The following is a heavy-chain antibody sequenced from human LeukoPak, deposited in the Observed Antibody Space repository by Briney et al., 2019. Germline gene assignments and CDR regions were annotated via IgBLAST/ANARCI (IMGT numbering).Heavy chain of an antibody. Sequence: GASVKVSCKASGYTFTSYAMPWVRQAPGQRLEWMGWINAGNGNTKYSQKFQGRVTITRDTSASTAYMELSSLRSEDTAVYYCARVVLFFDWSTGYGMDVWGQGTTVTVSS. V-gene: IGHV1-3*01. D-gene: IGHD3/OR15-3a*01. J-gene: IGHJ6*02. CDR1: GYTFTSYA. CDR2: INAGNGNT. CDR3: ARVVLFFDWSTGYGMDV.